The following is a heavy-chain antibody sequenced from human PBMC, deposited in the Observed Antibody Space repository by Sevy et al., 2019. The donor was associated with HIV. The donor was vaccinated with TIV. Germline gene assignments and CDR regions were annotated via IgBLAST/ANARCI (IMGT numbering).Heavy chain of an antibody. CDR3: TTDPTKRGLCAHLDY. D-gene: IGHD3-10*01. V-gene: IGHV3-15*01. CDR2: IKSKTDGGTT. J-gene: IGHJ4*02. Sequence: GGSLRLSCAASGFTFSNAWMSWVRQAPGKGLEWVGRIKSKTDGGTTDYAAPVKGRFTISRDDSKNTLYLQMNSLKTEAAANYYGTTDPTKRGLCAHLDYWGQGTLVTVSS. CDR1: GFTFSNAW.